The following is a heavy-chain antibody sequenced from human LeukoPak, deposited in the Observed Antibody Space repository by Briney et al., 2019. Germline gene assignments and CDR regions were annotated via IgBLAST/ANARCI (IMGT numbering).Heavy chain of an antibody. Sequence: ASVKVSCKASGYTFTSYAMNWVRRAPGQGLEWMGWINTNTGNPTYAQGFTGRFVFSLDTSVSTAYLQISSLKAEDTAVYYCARGGYSSSSGHYYFDYWGQGTLATVSS. CDR1: GYTFTSYA. V-gene: IGHV7-4-1*02. CDR3: ARGGYSSSSGHYYFDY. J-gene: IGHJ4*02. CDR2: INTNTGNP. D-gene: IGHD6-6*01.